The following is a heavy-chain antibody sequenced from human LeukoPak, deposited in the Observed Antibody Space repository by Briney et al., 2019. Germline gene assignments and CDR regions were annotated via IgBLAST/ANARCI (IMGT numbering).Heavy chain of an antibody. CDR2: IYYSGST. CDR1: GGSISSGGYY. CDR3: ARETEWYGDYYYYYGMDV. J-gene: IGHJ6*02. V-gene: IGHV4-31*03. D-gene: IGHD4-17*01. Sequence: SETLSLTCTVSGGSISSGGYYWSWIRQHPGKGLEWIGYIYYSGSTYYNPSLKSRATISVDTSKNQFSLKLSSVTAADTAVYYCARETEWYGDYYYYYGMDVWGQGTTVTVSS.